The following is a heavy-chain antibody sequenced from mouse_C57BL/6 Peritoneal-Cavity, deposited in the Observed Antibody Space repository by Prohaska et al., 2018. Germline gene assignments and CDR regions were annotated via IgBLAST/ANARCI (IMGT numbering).Heavy chain of an antibody. D-gene: IGHD2-5*01. CDR3: ASSNYDWCTY. V-gene: IGHV3-6*01. CDR1: GYSITSGYY. Sequence: TISFTGYSITSGYYWNWIRQFPGNKLEWMGYISYDGSNNYNPSLKNRISITRDTSKNQLFLKLKSVTTEYTDTYHFASSNYDWCTYQGQGTLVTVSA. J-gene: IGHJ3*01. CDR2: ISYDGSN.